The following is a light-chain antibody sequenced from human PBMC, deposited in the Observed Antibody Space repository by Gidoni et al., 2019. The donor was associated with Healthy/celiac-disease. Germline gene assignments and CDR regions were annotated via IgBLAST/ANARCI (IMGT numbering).Light chain of an antibody. V-gene: IGKV3-11*01. CDR2: DAS. CDR1: QSVSSS. Sequence: ELVLTHSPATLFLSPGERATLSCRASQSVSSSLAWYQQKPGQAPRLLIYDASNRAQGIPARFSGSGSGKDFTLTISSLEPEDFAVYYCQQRSNWSITFGQGTRLEIK. J-gene: IGKJ5*01. CDR3: QQRSNWSIT.